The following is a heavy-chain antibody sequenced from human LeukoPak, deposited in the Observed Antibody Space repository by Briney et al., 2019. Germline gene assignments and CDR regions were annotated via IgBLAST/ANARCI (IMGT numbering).Heavy chain of an antibody. J-gene: IGHJ4*02. V-gene: IGHV3-7*03. CDR1: GFTFSSSW. CDR2: IKQDGSEK. Sequence: GGSLRLSCVASGFTFSSSWMSWVRQAPGKGLERVANIKQDGSEKSYVESVGGRFTISRDNAKNSLYLQLNSLRAEDTALYYCARDNPPDYWGQGTLVTVSS. CDR3: ARDNPPDY.